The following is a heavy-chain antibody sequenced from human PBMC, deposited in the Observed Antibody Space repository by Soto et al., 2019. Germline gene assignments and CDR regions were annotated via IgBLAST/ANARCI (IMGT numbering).Heavy chain of an antibody. CDR1: GFTFISYS. CDR3: ARPRFYGDSYDAFDI. Sequence: EVQLVESGGGLVKPGGALRLSCAASGFTFISYSRNGVRQAPGQGGEGISYISGSRSTIYYADSVKGRFTISRDNARNSLYLQMNSLRDEDTAVYYCARPRFYGDSYDAFDIWGQGTMVTVSS. CDR2: ISGSRSTI. V-gene: IGHV3-48*02. J-gene: IGHJ3*02. D-gene: IGHD4-17*01.